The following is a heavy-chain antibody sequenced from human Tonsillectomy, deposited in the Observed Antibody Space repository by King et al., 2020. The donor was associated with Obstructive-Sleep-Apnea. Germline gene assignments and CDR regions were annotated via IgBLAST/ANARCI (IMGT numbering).Heavy chain of an antibody. J-gene: IGHJ2*01. CDR3: ARGPYRGSGRIWYFDL. V-gene: IGHV4-31*03. Sequence: QLQESGPGLVKPSQTLSLTCTVCGGSISRGGYYRSWIRQHPGKCLQWTGHLYNSGSFYYHTSLHRRLTISVDTSQHQFSLKLNSLTAADTAVYYCARGPYRGSGRIWYFDLWRRGTLVTVSS. CDR2: LYNSGSF. D-gene: IGHD3-10*01. CDR1: GGSISRGGYY.